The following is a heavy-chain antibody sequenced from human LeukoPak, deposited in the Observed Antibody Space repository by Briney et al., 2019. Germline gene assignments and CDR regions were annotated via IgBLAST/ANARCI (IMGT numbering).Heavy chain of an antibody. Sequence: GGSLRLSCAASGFTFSSYWMSWVRQAPGKGLEWVANIKQDGSEKYYVDSVKGRFTISRDNAKNSLYLQMNSLRAEDTAVYYCAREFACSGGSCYPSYPHFDYWGQGTLVTVPS. V-gene: IGHV3-7*01. J-gene: IGHJ4*02. CDR1: GFTFSSYW. CDR3: AREFACSGGSCYPSYPHFDY. CDR2: IKQDGSEK. D-gene: IGHD2-15*01.